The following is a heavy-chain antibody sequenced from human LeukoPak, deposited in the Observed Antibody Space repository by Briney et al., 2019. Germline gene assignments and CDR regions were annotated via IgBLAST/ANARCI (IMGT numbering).Heavy chain of an antibody. CDR3: AREYVEWSNYYYYGMDV. CDR2: IKQDGSEK. CDR1: GFTFSSYA. J-gene: IGHJ6*02. Sequence: PGGSLRLSCTASGFTFSSYAINWVRQAPGKGLEWVANIKQDGSEKYYVDSVKGRFTISRDNAKNSLYLQMNGLRAEDTAVYYCAREYVEWSNYYYYGMDVWGQGTTVTVSS. V-gene: IGHV3-7*01. D-gene: IGHD3-3*01.